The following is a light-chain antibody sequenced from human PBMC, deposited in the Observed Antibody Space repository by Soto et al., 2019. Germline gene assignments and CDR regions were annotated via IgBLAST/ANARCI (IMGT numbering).Light chain of an antibody. V-gene: IGLV2-14*01. J-gene: IGLJ1*01. Sequence: QSALTQPASVSGSPGQSITISCTGTSSDVGGYNYVSWYQQHPGKAPKLMIYDVSNRPSGVSNRFSGSKSGNTASLTISGLQAEDEADYYCSSYTRSSTQVFGTGTKVTV. CDR2: DVS. CDR3: SSYTRSSTQV. CDR1: SSDVGGYNY.